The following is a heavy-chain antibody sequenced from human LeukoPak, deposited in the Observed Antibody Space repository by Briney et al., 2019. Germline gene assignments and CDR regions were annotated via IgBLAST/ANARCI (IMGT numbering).Heavy chain of an antibody. J-gene: IGHJ4*02. V-gene: IGHV3-66*01. Sequence: GGSLRVSCAASGFTVKNNYMSWVRQAQGKGLEWVSVIYSGGSTYYADSVKGRFTISRDNSKNTLYLQMNSLRAEDTAVYFCATGERMVRGDGVDYWGQGTLVTVSS. D-gene: IGHD3-10*01. CDR2: IYSGGST. CDR3: ATGERMVRGDGVDY. CDR1: GFTVKNNY.